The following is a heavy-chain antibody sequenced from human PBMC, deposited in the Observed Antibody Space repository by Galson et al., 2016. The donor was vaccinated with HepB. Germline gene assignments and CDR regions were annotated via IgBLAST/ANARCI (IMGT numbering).Heavy chain of an antibody. CDR3: AKQTQWLAPPDYYYGLDV. D-gene: IGHD6-19*01. Sequence: SLRLSCAASGFTFSRFGMHWVRQAPDKGLEWVSLISYEGSDKKYADSVEGRFTISRDNSKNTLYLQMNSLRPEDTGVYYCAKQTQWLAPPDYYYGLDVWGQGTAVTVSS. CDR1: GFTFSRFG. V-gene: IGHV3-30*18. CDR2: ISYEGSDK. J-gene: IGHJ6*02.